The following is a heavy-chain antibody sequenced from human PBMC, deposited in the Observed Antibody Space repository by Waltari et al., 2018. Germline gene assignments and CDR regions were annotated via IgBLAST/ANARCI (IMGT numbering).Heavy chain of an antibody. J-gene: IGHJ4*02. CDR1: GGSISSSNW. CDR3: ARLTYYYDSSGYRYFDY. Sequence: QVQLQESGPVLVKPSGTLSLTCAVSGGSISSSNWWSWVRQPPGKGLEWIGEIYHSGSTNYNPSLKSRVTISVDKSKNQFSLKLSSVTAADTAVYYCARLTYYYDSSGYRYFDYWGQGTLVTVSS. D-gene: IGHD3-22*01. CDR2: IYHSGST. V-gene: IGHV4-4*02.